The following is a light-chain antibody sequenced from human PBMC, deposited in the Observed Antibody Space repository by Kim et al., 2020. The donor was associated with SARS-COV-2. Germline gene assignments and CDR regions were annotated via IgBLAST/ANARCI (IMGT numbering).Light chain of an antibody. J-gene: IGKJ4*01. V-gene: IGKV1-39*01. CDR2: AAS. CDR3: QQSYTALT. Sequence: SASVGDRGTITGRESQSISSYLNWDQQKPGKAPKLLIYAASSLQSGVPSRCSGSGSGTDFTLTISSLQPEDFATYYCQQSYTALTFGGGTKVDIK. CDR1: QSISSY.